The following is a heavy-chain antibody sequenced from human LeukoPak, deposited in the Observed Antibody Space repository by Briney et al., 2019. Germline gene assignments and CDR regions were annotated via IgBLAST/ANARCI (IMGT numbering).Heavy chain of an antibody. CDR2: IYHSGST. Sequence: SETLSLTCAVSGGSLSGYYWGWIRQPPGKGLEWIGSIYHSGSTYYNPSLKSRVTISVDTSKNQFSLKLSSVTAADTAVYYCARDGLWFGEPSFDYWGQGTLVTVSS. J-gene: IGHJ4*02. CDR1: GGSLSGYY. D-gene: IGHD3-10*01. CDR3: ARDGLWFGEPSFDY. V-gene: IGHV4-38-2*02.